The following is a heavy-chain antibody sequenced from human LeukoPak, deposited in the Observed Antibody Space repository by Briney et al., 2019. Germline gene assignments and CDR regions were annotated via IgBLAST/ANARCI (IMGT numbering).Heavy chain of an antibody. Sequence: PGGSLRLSCAASGFTFSGSAMHWVRQASGKGLEWVGRIRSKANSYATAYAASVKGRFTISRDDSKNTAYLQMNSLKTEDTAVYYCTREYDFWSGYRYYYYYYYVDVWGKGTTVTVSS. CDR3: TREYDFWSGYRYYYYYYYVDV. D-gene: IGHD3-3*01. J-gene: IGHJ6*03. CDR2: IRSKANSYAT. V-gene: IGHV3-73*01. CDR1: GFTFSGSA.